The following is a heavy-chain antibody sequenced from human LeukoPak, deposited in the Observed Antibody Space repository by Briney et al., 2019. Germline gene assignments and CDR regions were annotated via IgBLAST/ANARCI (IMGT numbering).Heavy chain of an antibody. CDR3: ARDPPITIFGVVPGDY. J-gene: IGHJ4*02. Sequence: PGGSLRLSCAASGFTVSSNYMSWVRQAPGKGLEWVSVIYSGGSTYYADSVKGRFTISRDNSKNTLYLQMNSLRAEDTAVYYCARDPPITIFGVVPGDYWGQGTLVTVSS. CDR2: IYSGGST. CDR1: GFTVSSNY. D-gene: IGHD3-3*01. V-gene: IGHV3-66*01.